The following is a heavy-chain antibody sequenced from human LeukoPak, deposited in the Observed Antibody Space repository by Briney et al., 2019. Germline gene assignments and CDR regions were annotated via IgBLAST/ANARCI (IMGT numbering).Heavy chain of an antibody. CDR3: AKAREYFYYYDLDV. CDR2: ISGSGGTT. J-gene: IGHJ6*02. CDR1: GFTFAGYA. D-gene: IGHD6-6*01. Sequence: GGSLRLSCAASGFTFAGYAMTWVRQAPGRGLEWVSSISGSGGTTYYADSVKGRFTISRDNSKNTLYLQMTSLRAEDTALYFCAKAREYFYYYDLDVWGQGTTVTVSS. V-gene: IGHV3-23*01.